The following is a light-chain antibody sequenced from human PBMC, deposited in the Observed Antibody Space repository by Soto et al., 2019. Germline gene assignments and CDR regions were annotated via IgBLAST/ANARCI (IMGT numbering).Light chain of an antibody. CDR2: GAS. CDR1: EDISNY. Sequence: DIQMTQSPSSLSESVGDRGTITCRASEDISNYLAWYQQKPGKVPKLLIYGASTLQSGVQSRFSGSGSGTDFTLTIRSLQTEDVPAHYCQNYTRAPWTFGQGTKVESK. V-gene: IGKV1-27*01. J-gene: IGKJ1*01. CDR3: QNYTRAPWT.